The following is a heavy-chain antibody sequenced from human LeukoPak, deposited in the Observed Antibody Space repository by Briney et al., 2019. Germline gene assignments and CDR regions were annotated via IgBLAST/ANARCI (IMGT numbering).Heavy chain of an antibody. CDR1: GGSIRSTNW. CDR2: IYHSGST. CDR3: AAGSGPYYFDY. J-gene: IGHJ4*02. Sequence: SETLSLTCTVSGGSIRSTNWWSWVRQPPGKGLEWIGEIYHSGSTNYNPSLKSRVTISVDKSKNQFSLKLSSVTAADTAVYYCAAGSGPYYFDYWGQGTLVTVSS. V-gene: IGHV4-4*02. D-gene: IGHD3-10*01.